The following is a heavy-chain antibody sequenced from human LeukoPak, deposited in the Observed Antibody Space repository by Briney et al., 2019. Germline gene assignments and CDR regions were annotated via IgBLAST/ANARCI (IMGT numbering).Heavy chain of an antibody. CDR1: GFTFSSYS. CDR2: ISSSSSYI. CDR3: ARGYYYGSGSPSY. V-gene: IGHV3-21*01. D-gene: IGHD3-10*01. J-gene: IGHJ4*02. Sequence: SGGSLRLSCAASGFTFSSYSMNWVRQAPGKGLEWVSSISSSSSYIYYADSVKGRFTISRDNAKNSLYLQMNGLRGEDTAVYYCARGYYYGSGSPSYWGQGTLVTVSS.